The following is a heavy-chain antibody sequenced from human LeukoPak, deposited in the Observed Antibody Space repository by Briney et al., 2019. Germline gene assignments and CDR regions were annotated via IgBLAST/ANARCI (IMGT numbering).Heavy chain of an antibody. D-gene: IGHD3-3*01. J-gene: IGHJ3*02. CDR2: IYYSGST. V-gene: IGHV4-59*01. CDR3: ARITDRTIFGEIMHGFDI. CDR1: DDSISSYF. Sequence: SETLSLTCTVSDDSISSYFWSWIRQPPGKGLEWIGHIYYSGSTNYNPSLKSRVTLSVDTSKNQFSLRLSSVTAADTAVYYCARITDRTIFGEIMHGFDIWGQGTPVTVSS.